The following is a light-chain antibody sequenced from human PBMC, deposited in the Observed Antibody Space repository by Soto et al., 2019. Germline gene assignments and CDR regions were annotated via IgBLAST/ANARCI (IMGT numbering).Light chain of an antibody. V-gene: IGLV2-14*03. CDR3: SSFTGTNYV. CDR1: ISDVGGNKF. J-gene: IGLJ1*01. CDR2: DVS. Sequence: QSALTQPASVSGSPGQSITISCTGTISDVGGNKFVSWYQQYPGKAPKLMICDVSNRPSGVSNRFSGSKSGNTASLTISGLQAEDEADYYCSSFTGTNYVFGTGTTVTVL.